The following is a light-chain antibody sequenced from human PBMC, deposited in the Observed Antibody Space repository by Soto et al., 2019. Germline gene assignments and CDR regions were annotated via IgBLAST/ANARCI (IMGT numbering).Light chain of an antibody. CDR3: AAWDDSLNGVV. Sequence: QSVLTQPPSASGTPGQRVTISCSGSSSNIGGYTVNWYQQLPGTAPNLLIYNNNQRPSGVPDRFSGSKSGTSASLAISGLQSEDEADYYCAAWDDSLNGVVFGGGTKVTVL. CDR2: NNN. J-gene: IGLJ2*01. V-gene: IGLV1-44*01. CDR1: SSNIGGYT.